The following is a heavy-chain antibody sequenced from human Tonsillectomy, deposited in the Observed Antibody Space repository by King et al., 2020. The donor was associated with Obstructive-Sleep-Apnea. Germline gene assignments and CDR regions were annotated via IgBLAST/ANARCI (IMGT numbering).Heavy chain of an antibody. Sequence: QVQLQESAPGLVKPSQTLSLTCTVSGGSITNGDYYWSWIRQPPGKGLAWIGYIHYSGSSHYNPSLKSRATISVDTSKNQFSLKVSSVTAADTAVYYCVRLNDSGLGRYYFDYWGQGTLVTVSS. D-gene: IGHD3-9*01. CDR1: GGSITNGDYY. CDR3: VRLNDSGLGRYYFDY. V-gene: IGHV4-31*03. CDR2: IHYSGSS. J-gene: IGHJ4*02.